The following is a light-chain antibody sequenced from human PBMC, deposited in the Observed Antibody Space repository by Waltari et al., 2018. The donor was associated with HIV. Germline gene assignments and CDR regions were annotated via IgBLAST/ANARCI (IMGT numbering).Light chain of an antibody. Sequence: QSALTQPASVSGSPGQSITISCTGTSSDIGGYNYVSWYQQHPGKAPKLMIFDASNRPSVIANRFFGSTAGNTTSLTISGLQADDEAHYFCSSFSITSTLVVFGGGTKLTVL. CDR2: DAS. CDR3: SSFSITSTLVV. J-gene: IGLJ2*01. V-gene: IGLV2-14*03. CDR1: SSDIGGYNY.